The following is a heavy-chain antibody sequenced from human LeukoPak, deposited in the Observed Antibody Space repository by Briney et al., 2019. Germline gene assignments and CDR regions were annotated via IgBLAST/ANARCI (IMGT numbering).Heavy chain of an antibody. CDR1: SGSISSYY. Sequence: SETLSLTCTVSSGSISSYYWSWIRQPPGKGLEWIGYIYYSGSTNYNPSLKSRVTISVDTSKNQFSLKLSSVTAADTAVYYCARSITIFGVRRNNWFDPWGQGTLVTVSS. CDR2: IYYSGST. D-gene: IGHD3-3*01. J-gene: IGHJ5*02. CDR3: ARSITIFGVRRNNWFDP. V-gene: IGHV4-59*01.